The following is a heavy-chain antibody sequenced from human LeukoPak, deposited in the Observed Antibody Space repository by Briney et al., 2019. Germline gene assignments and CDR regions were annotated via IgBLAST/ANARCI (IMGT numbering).Heavy chain of an antibody. D-gene: IGHD3/OR15-3a*01. CDR3: ARDLDGALNPNYYYYYMDV. J-gene: IGHJ6*03. Sequence: ASVKVSCKASGYTFTNYNITWVRQAPGQGLEWLGWISAYNGKTNDAQKFQGRVTMTTDTSTSTAYMELRSLRSDDTAVYYCARDLDGALNPNYYYYYMDVWGKGTTVTVSS. V-gene: IGHV1-18*01. CDR1: GYTFTNYN. CDR2: ISAYNGKT.